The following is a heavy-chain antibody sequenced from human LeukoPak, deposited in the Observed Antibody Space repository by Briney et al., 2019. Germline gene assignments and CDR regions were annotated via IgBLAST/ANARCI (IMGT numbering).Heavy chain of an antibody. V-gene: IGHV4-38-2*02. J-gene: IGHJ3*02. CDR2: IYHSGST. D-gene: IGHD5/OR15-5a*01. Sequence: SETLSLTCTVSGNSISSGYYWGWIRQPPGKGLEWIGSIYHSGSTYYNPSLKSRVTILVDTSKNQFSLRLSSVTAADTAVYYCARDSKSTADAFDIWGQGTMVTASS. CDR1: GNSISSGYY. CDR3: ARDSKSTADAFDI.